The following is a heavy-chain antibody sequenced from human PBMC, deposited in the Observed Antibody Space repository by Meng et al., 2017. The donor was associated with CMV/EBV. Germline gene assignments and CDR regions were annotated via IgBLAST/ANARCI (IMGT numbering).Heavy chain of an antibody. J-gene: IGHJ6*02. CDR2: MNPNSGNT. CDR1: GYTFTTYD. V-gene: IGHV1-8*01. Sequence: ASVKVSCKASGYTFTTYDINWVRQATRQGLEWMGWMNPNSGNTGYAQKFQGRVTLTRVTSISTAYMELSSLTSDDTAVYYCARTRIEVEPDGRKIKYYNYGMDVWGQGTTVTVSS. D-gene: IGHD2-2*01. CDR3: ARTRIEVEPDGRKIKYYNYGMDV.